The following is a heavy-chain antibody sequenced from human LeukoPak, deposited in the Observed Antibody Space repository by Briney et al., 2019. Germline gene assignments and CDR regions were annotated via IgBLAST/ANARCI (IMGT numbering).Heavy chain of an antibody. Sequence: GGSLRLSCAASGFTFSSYWMNWARQAPGKGLEWVASINHNGNVNYYVDSVKGRFTISRDYAKNSLYLQMSNLRAEDTAVYFCARGGGLAVWGQGATVTVSS. D-gene: IGHD3-16*01. V-gene: IGHV3-7*03. CDR3: ARGGGLAV. CDR1: GFTFSSYW. CDR2: INHNGNVN. J-gene: IGHJ6*02.